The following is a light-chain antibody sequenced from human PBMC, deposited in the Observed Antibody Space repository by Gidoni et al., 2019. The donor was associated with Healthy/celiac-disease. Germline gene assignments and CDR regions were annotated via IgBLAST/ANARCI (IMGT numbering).Light chain of an antibody. CDR1: QSISSY. CDR3: QQSYSTRWLT. Sequence: DIQMTQSPSSLSASVGDRVTITCRASQSISSYLHWYQQKPGKAPKLLSYAASSLQSGVPSRFSGSGSGTDFTLTISSLQPEDFATYYCQQSYSTRWLTFGGGTKVEIK. J-gene: IGKJ4*01. V-gene: IGKV1-39*01. CDR2: AAS.